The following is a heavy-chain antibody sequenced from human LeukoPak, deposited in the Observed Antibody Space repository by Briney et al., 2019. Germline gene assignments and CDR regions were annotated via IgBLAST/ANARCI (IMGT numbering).Heavy chain of an antibody. CDR1: GFTFSSYS. CDR3: AKGRGYSYGNPFDY. V-gene: IGHV3-48*04. Sequence: EGSLRLSCAASGFTFSSYSMNWVRQAPGKGLEWVSYISRGSGTINYADSVKGRFTISRDNTKNSLFLQMNSLRAEDTAVYYCAKGRGYSYGNPFDYWGQGTLVTVSS. CDR2: ISRGSGTI. J-gene: IGHJ4*02. D-gene: IGHD5-18*01.